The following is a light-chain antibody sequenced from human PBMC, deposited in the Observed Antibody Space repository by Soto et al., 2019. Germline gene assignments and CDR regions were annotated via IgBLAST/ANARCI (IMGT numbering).Light chain of an antibody. Sequence: DIQMTQSPSSLSSSVGDRVTITCRASLNIISYLNWYQQKPGKAPKLLIYAASNLPTGFPSSFSGSGSETDITLTITRLQHEDFANYYCQNSYGTPPTFGLGTRMETK. CDR1: LNIISY. V-gene: IGKV1-39*01. CDR2: AAS. CDR3: QNSYGTPPT. J-gene: IGKJ5*01.